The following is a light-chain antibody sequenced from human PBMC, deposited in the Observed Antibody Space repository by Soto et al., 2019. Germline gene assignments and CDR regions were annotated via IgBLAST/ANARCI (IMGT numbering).Light chain of an antibody. V-gene: IGKV3-15*01. J-gene: IGKJ4*01. CDR3: QQYNNLPRT. CDR2: GAS. Sequence: EIVLTQSPGTLSLSPGERATLSCRASQSFSSTYLAWYQQKPGQAPRLLIYGASTRATDIPARFSGSGSGTEFTLTISSLQSEDYAVYYCQQYNNLPRTFGGGTKVDIK. CDR1: QSFSSTY.